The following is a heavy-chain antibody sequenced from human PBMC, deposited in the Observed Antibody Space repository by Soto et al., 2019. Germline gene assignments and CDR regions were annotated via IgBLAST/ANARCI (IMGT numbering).Heavy chain of an antibody. CDR2: IIPIFGTA. J-gene: IGHJ5*02. CDR3: ARDGITIFGVAPRGYDYVGVWFDP. CDR1: GGTFSSYA. V-gene: IGHV1-69*13. D-gene: IGHD3-3*01. Sequence: ASVKVSCKASGGTFSSYAISWVRQAPGQGLEWMGGIIPIFGTANYAQKFQGRVTITADESTSTAYMELSSLRSEDTAVYYCARDGITIFGVAPRGYDYVGVWFDPWGQGTLVTVS.